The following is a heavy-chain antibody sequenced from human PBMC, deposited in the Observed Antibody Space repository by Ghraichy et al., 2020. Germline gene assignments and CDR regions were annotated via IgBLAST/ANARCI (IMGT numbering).Heavy chain of an antibody. CDR1: GGTFSSYA. D-gene: IGHD3-10*01. V-gene: IGHV1-69*13. CDR3: ARDLIGAAVRGPDPYYYYYMDV. Sequence: SVKVSCKASGGTFSSYAISWVRQAPGQGLEWMGGIIPIFGTANYAQKFQGRVTITADESTSTAYMELSSLRSEDTAVYYWARDLIGAAVRGPDPYYYYYMDVWGKGTTVTVSS. J-gene: IGHJ6*03. CDR2: IIPIFGTA.